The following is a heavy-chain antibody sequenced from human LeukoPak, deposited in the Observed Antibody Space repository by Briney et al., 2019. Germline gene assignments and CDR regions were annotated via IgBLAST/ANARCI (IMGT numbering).Heavy chain of an antibody. CDR3: AKNRSEYYYGSGSYLGAFDI. V-gene: IGHV1-24*01. J-gene: IGHJ3*02. CDR1: GYTPTELS. CDR2: FDRKDGDT. D-gene: IGHD3-10*01. Sequence: ASVKLSGKVSGYTPTELSMHWVRQAPGKGLEWVGCFDRKDGDTIYAQTFQGRFTITGDTSTDTVYMELNRLRSEDTAVYYCAKNRSEYYYGSGSYLGAFDIWGQGTMVTVSS.